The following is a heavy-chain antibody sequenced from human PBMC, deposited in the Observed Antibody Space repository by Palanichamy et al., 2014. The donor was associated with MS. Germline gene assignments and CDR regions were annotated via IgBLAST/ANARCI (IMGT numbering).Heavy chain of an antibody. CDR3: ARGHCSGGSCYFAGDFDY. V-gene: IGHV4-39*01. J-gene: IGHJ4*02. Sequence: QLQLQESGPGLVKPSETLSLTCTVSGGSISSSSYYWGWIRQPPGKGLEWIGSIYYSGSTYHNPSLKSRVTISVETSNNQFSLRMNYVTAADTAVYYCARGHCSGGSCYFAGDFDYWGQGTLVTVSS. CDR2: IYYSGST. D-gene: IGHD2-15*01. CDR1: GGSISSSSYY.